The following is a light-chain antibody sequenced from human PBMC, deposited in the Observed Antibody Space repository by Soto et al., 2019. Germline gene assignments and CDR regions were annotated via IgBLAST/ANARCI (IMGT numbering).Light chain of an antibody. CDR3: GTWDSSLSAQV. Sequence: QSVLTQPPSVSAAPGQKVTISCSGISSNIGNNYVSWYQQLPGTAPKLLIYDNNKRPSGIPDRFSGSKSGTSATLGITGLQTGDEADYYCGTWDSSLSAQVFGTGTKLTVL. V-gene: IGLV1-51*01. J-gene: IGLJ1*01. CDR1: SSNIGNNY. CDR2: DNN.